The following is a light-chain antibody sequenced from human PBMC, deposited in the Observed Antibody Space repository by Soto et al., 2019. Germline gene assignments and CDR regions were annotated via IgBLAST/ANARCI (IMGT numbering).Light chain of an antibody. V-gene: IGKV1-9*01. Sequence: IQLTQSPSSLSASVGDRVTITCRASQDIAIYLAWYQQKPGEAPKLLIYAASTLYGGVPSRFSGSGSGTDFALPITSLQAEDFATYYCQQLRMYPSTFGGGTKVEIK. J-gene: IGKJ4*01. CDR2: AAS. CDR3: QQLRMYPST. CDR1: QDIAIY.